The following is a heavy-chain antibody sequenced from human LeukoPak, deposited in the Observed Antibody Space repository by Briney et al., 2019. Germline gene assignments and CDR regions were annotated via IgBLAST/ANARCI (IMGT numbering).Heavy chain of an antibody. CDR3: ARGGNYYDSSGYSPRGYFDY. CDR1: GFTVSSNY. D-gene: IGHD3-22*01. CDR2: IYNGGST. V-gene: IGHV3-53*01. Sequence: PGGSLRLSCAASGFTVSSNYMNWVRQAPGKGLEWVSVIYNGGSTYYADSVKGRFTISRDNSKNTLYLQMNSLRAEDTAVYYCARGGNYYDSSGYSPRGYFDYWGQGTLVTVSS. J-gene: IGHJ4*02.